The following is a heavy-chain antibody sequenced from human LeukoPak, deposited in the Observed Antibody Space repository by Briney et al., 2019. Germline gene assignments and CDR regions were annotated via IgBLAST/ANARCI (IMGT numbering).Heavy chain of an antibody. V-gene: IGHV4-39*07. Sequence: PSEILSLTCTVSGGSVSSGSYYWGWIRQPPGKGLEWIGSIYYNGSTYYKPSLKSRISISMDTSKNQFSLKLSSVTAADTAVYYCATSIAVAVRGVDYWGQGTLVTVSS. CDR3: ATSIAVAVRGVDY. D-gene: IGHD6-19*01. CDR2: IYYNGST. J-gene: IGHJ4*02. CDR1: GGSVSSGSYY.